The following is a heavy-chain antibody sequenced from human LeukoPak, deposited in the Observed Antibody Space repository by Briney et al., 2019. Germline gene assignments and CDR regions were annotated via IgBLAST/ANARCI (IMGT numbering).Heavy chain of an antibody. V-gene: IGHV1-18*04. D-gene: IGHD5-12*01. CDR1: GFTFINYG. CDR3: ARDRRGYSAYDGEGFDY. CDR2: ISADNGNT. Sequence: ASVKVSCKASGFTFINYGFSWVRQAPGQGLQWMGWISADNGNTKYAQNLQGRVIMTTDRSTGTAYVELTSLRSDDTAVYYCARDRRGYSAYDGEGFDYWGQGTLVTVSS. J-gene: IGHJ4*02.